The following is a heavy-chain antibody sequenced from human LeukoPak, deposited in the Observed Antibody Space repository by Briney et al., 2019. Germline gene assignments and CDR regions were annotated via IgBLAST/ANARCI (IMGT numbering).Heavy chain of an antibody. Sequence: ASVKVSCKASGYTFTGYYMHWVRQAPGQGLAWMGWINPNSGGTNYAQKFQGRVTMTRDTSTSTVYMELSSLRSEDTAVYYCARDGGFGSSGPSLSFNYWGQGTLVTVSS. D-gene: IGHD3-22*01. J-gene: IGHJ4*02. CDR2: INPNSGGT. CDR3: ARDGGFGSSGPSLSFNY. CDR1: GYTFTGYY. V-gene: IGHV1-2*02.